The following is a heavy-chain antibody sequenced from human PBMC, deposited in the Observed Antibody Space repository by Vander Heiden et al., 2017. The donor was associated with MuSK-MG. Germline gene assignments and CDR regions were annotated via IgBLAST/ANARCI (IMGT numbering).Heavy chain of an antibody. CDR1: GFTFSSYA. CDR2: ISYDGSNK. J-gene: IGHJ3*02. D-gene: IGHD2-21*02. CDR3: ARDFCGGDCYSMGAFDI. Sequence: QVQLVESGGGVVQPGRSLRLSCAASGFTFSSYAMHWVRQAPGKGLEWVAVISYDGSNKYYADSVKGRFTISRDNSKNTLYLQMNSLRAEDTAVYYCARDFCGGDCYSMGAFDIWGQGTMVTVSS. V-gene: IGHV3-30*04.